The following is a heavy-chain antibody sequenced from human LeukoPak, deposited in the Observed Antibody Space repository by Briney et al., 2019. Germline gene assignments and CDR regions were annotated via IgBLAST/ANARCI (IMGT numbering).Heavy chain of an antibody. CDR1: GFTFSSYA. CDR3: AKDSNEYQLLWGDWFDP. CDR2: ISGSGGST. D-gene: IGHD2-2*01. V-gene: IGHV3-23*01. Sequence: SGGSLRLSCAASGFTFSSYAMSWVRQAPGKGLEWVSAISGSGGSTYYADSVKGRFTISRDNSKNTLYLQMNSLRAEDTAVYYCAKDSNEYQLLWGDWFDPWGQGTLVTVSS. J-gene: IGHJ5*02.